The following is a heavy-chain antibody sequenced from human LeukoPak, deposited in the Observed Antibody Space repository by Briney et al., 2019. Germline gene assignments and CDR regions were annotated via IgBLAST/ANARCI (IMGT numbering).Heavy chain of an antibody. CDR2: IYHSGTT. D-gene: IGHD3-10*01. CDR1: GGSIGDSYW. Sequence: SETLSLTCAVSGGSIGDSYWWTWVRQPPGKGLEWIGEIYHSGTTNYSPSLKGRVTISLDKSKNQFSLKLSSMTAADTAVYYCARDVPGSGVNLDFWGQGTLVTVSS. V-gene: IGHV4-4*02. CDR3: ARDVPGSGVNLDF. J-gene: IGHJ4*02.